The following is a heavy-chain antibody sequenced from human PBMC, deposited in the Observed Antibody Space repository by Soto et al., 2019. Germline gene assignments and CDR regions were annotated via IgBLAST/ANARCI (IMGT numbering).Heavy chain of an antibody. D-gene: IGHD3-3*01. CDR1: GGSISSGGYY. V-gene: IGHV4-31*03. Sequence: PSETLSLTCTVSGGSISSGGYYWSWIRQHPGKGLEWIGYTYYSGSTYYNPSLKSRVTVSVDTSKNQFSLKLSSVTAADTAVYYCAISGYYDFWSGYRAGMDVWGQGTTVTVSS. CDR3: AISGYYDFWSGYRAGMDV. J-gene: IGHJ6*02. CDR2: TYYSGST.